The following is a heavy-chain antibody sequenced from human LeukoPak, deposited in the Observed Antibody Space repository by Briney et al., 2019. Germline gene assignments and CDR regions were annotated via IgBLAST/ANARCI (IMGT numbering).Heavy chain of an antibody. CDR3: VRGVTIYDSSGYFDY. D-gene: IGHD3-22*01. V-gene: IGHV3-30-3*01. CDR2: ISYDGNNK. Sequence: GGSLRLSCAASGFSFSVCAMHWIRQAPGKGLEWVATISYDGNNKHYTDYVEGRFTISRGNYKNTLYLQMNTLRVEDTAMYYCVRGVTIYDSSGYFDYWGQGTLVTVSS. J-gene: IGHJ4*02. CDR1: GFSFSVCA.